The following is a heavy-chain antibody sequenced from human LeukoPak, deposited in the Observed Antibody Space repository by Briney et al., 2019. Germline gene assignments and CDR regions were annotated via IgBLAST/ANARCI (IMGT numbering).Heavy chain of an antibody. CDR2: MNPNSGNT. Sequence: ASVTVSPVSSVYTFTTYDINWVRQAPGQGLEGMGWMNPNSGNTGYAQKFQGRVTMTRNTSISTAYMELSSLRSEDTAVYYCARVYYVTNGYYYRLHSWGQGTLVTVSS. V-gene: IGHV1-8*01. CDR3: ARVYYVTNGYYYRLHS. D-gene: IGHD3-22*01. J-gene: IGHJ4*02. CDR1: VYTFTTYD.